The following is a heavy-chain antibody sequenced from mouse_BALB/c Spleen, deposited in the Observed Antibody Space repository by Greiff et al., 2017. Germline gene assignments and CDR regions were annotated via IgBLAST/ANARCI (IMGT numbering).Heavy chain of an antibody. D-gene: IGHD2-14*01. CDR3: GKGRYDDYYAMDY. J-gene: IGHJ4*01. CDR1: GYSFTGYF. CDR2: INPYNGDT. Sequence: VQLQQSGPELVKPGASVKISCKASGYSFTGYFMNWVKQSHGKSLEWIGRINPYNGDTFYNQKFKGKATLTVDKSSSTAHMELLSLTSEDSAVYYCGKGRYDDYYAMDYWGQGTSVTVSS. V-gene: IGHV1-37*01.